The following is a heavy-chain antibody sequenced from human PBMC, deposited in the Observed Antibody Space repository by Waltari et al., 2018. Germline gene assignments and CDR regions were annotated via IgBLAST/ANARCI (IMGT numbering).Heavy chain of an antibody. V-gene: IGHV3-9*01. CDR3: ARALRAAVGTTADY. CDR2: ISSSSSYI. J-gene: IGHJ4*02. D-gene: IGHD1-1*01. Sequence: EVQLVESGGGLVQPGRSLRLSCAASGFTFDDYAMHWVRQAPGKGLEWVSGISSSSSYIYYADSEKGRFTISRDNAKNSLYLQMNSLRAEDTAVYYCARALRAAVGTTADYWGQGTLVTVSS. CDR1: GFTFDDYA.